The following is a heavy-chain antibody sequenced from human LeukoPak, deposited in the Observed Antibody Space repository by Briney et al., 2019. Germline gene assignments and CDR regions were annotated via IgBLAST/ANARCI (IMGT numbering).Heavy chain of an antibody. CDR2: IYYSGST. CDR1: GGSISSYC. D-gene: IGHD2-2*01. J-gene: IGHJ4*02. CDR3: ARGRLSYQLPDQHYFDY. Sequence: SETLSLTCTVSGGSISSYCWSWIRQPPGKGLEWIGYIYYSGSTNYNPSLKSRVTISVDTSKNQFSLKLSSVTAADTAVYYCARGRLSYQLPDQHYFDYWGQGTLVTVSS. V-gene: IGHV4-59*01.